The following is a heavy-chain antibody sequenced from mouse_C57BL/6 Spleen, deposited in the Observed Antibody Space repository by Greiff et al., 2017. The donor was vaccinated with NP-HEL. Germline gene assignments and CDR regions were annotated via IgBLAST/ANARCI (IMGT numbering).Heavy chain of an antibody. J-gene: IGHJ2*01. CDR1: GYTFTSYG. Sequence: QVQLQQSGAELARPGASVKLSCKASGYTFTSYGISWVKQRTGQGLEWIGEIYPRSGNTYYNEKFKGKATLTADKSSSTAYMELRSLTSDDSAVYFCSRGEAYYSNHFDYWGQGTTLTVSS. V-gene: IGHV1-81*01. CDR3: SRGEAYYSNHFDY. CDR2: IYPRSGNT. D-gene: IGHD2-5*01.